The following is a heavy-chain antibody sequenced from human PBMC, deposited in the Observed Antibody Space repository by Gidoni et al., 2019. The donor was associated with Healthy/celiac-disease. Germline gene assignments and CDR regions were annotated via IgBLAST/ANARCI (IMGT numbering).Heavy chain of an antibody. Sequence: VQLLESGGGLVQPGGSLRLSCAASGFTFSSYAMSWVRPAPGKGLEWVSAISGSGGSTYYADSVKGRFTISRDNSKNTLYLQMNSPRAEDTAVYYCAKEGSSGYHSPLHWGQGTLVTVSS. CDR1: GFTFSSYA. J-gene: IGHJ1*01. CDR2: ISGSGGST. V-gene: IGHV3-23*01. CDR3: AKEGSSGYHSPLH. D-gene: IGHD3-22*01.